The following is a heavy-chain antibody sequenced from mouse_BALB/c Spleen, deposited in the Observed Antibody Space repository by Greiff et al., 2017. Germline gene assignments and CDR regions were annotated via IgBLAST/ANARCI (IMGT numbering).Heavy chain of an antibody. J-gene: IGHJ4*01. D-gene: IGHD2-10*01. CDR1: GYSFTSYW. Sequence: VQLQQSGTVLARPGASVKMSCKASGYSFTSYWMHWVNQRPGQGLEWIGAIYPGNSDTSYNQKFKGKAKLTAVTSASTAYMELSSLTNEDSAVYYCTRAYYGNYNYAMDYWGQGTSVTGSS. V-gene: IGHV1-5*01. CDR3: TRAYYGNYNYAMDY. CDR2: IYPGNSDT.